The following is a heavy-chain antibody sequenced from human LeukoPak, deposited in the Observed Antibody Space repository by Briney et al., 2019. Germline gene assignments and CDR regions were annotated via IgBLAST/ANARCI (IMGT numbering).Heavy chain of an antibody. D-gene: IGHD3-22*01. J-gene: IGHJ5*02. CDR1: GFTFTTYG. V-gene: IGHV3-30*06. Sequence: GRSLRLSCTASGFTFTTYGMHWVRLAPGKGLEWVGVTSPDGSNKFYADSVKGRFTVSRDNSKNTLYLQMNSLRAEDTAVYYCARDNDPDYSSSPGWFDLWGQGTLVTVSS. CDR2: TSPDGSNK. CDR3: ARDNDPDYSSSPGWFDL.